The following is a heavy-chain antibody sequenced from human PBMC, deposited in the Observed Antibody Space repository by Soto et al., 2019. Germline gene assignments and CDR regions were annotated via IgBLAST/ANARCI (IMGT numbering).Heavy chain of an antibody. CDR2: INHSGST. CDR1: GGSFSGYY. V-gene: IGHV4-34*01. D-gene: IGHD4-4*01. Sequence: PSETLSLTCAVYGGSFSGYYWSWIRQPPGKGLEWIGEINHSGSTNYNPSLKSRVTISVDTSKTQFSLKLSSVTAADTAVYYCARFPTVTTLNWFDPWGQGTLVTVSS. CDR3: ARFPTVTTLNWFDP. J-gene: IGHJ5*02.